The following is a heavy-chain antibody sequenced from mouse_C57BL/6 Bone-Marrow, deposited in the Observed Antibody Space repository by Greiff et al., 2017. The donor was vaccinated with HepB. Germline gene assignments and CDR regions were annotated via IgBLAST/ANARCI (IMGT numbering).Heavy chain of an antibody. D-gene: IGHD1-1*01. CDR3: ARNYYYGSSTYAMDY. V-gene: IGHV1-19*01. CDR2: LNPYNGGT. Sequence: VQLKESGPVLVKPGASVKMSCKASGYTFTDYYMNWVKQSHGKSLEWIGVLNPYNGGTSYNQKFKGKATLTVDKSSSTAYMELNSLTSEDSAVYYCARNYYYGSSTYAMDYWGQGTSVTVSS. CDR1: GYTFTDYY. J-gene: IGHJ4*01.